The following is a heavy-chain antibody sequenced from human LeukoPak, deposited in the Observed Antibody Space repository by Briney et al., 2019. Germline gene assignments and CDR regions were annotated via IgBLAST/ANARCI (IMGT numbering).Heavy chain of an antibody. J-gene: IGHJ4*02. CDR1: GFAFNSYW. CDR2: MDGSGSAT. D-gene: IGHD2-8*01. CDR3: ANEEWYRFDY. V-gene: IGHV3-7*03. Sequence: GGSLRLSCAASGFAFNSYWMSWVRQTPGKGLEWVATMDGSGSATYYVDSVKGRFTITRDNAKNSLFLQMNSLRAEDTALYYCANEEWYRFDYWGQGTLVTVPS.